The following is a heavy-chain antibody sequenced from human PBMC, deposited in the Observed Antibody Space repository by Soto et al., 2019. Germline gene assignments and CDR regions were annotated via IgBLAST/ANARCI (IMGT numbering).Heavy chain of an antibody. CDR1: GGSFSGYY. J-gene: IGHJ4*02. D-gene: IGHD3-3*01. CDR3: ATAHYDFWSGFSQKYYFDY. V-gene: IGHV4-34*01. CDR2: INHSGGT. Sequence: ETLSLTCAVYGGSFSGYYRNWIRPSPGKGLEWIGDINHSGGTNYNPSLKSRVTISLDTSKNQFSLRLSSVTAADTAVYYCATAHYDFWSGFSQKYYFDYWGQGTQVTVSS.